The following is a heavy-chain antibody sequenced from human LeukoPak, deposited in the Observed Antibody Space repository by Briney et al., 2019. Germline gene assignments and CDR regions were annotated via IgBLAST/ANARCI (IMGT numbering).Heavy chain of an antibody. CDR2: INPSGGSS. J-gene: IGHJ5*02. CDR3: AREGDVDTATWHWFDP. Sequence: ASVKVSCKASGYTFTSYYMHWVRQAPGQGLEWMGIINPSGGSSSYAQKFQGRVTMNRDTSTSTVYMELSSLRSEDTAVYYCAREGDVDTATWHWFDPWGQGTLVTVSS. D-gene: IGHD5-18*01. CDR1: GYTFTSYY. V-gene: IGHV1-46*01.